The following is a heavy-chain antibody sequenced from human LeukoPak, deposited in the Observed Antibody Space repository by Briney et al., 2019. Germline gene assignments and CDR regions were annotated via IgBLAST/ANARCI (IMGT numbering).Heavy chain of an antibody. J-gene: IGHJ3*02. CDR2: INPNSGGT. D-gene: IGHD3-9*01. CDR3: ARAEKYYDILTGYQHDAFDI. V-gene: IGHV1-2*02. Sequence: ASVKVSCKASGYTFTGYYMHWVRQAPGQGLEWMGWINPNSGGTNYAQKFQGRVTMTRDTSISTAYMELSRLRSDDTAVCYCARAEKYYDILTGYQHDAFDIWGQGTMVTVSS. CDR1: GYTFTGYY.